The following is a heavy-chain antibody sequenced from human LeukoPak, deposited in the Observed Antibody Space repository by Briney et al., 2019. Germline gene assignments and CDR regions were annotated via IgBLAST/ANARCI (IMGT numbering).Heavy chain of an antibody. J-gene: IGHJ4*02. CDR3: ARVGQFDY. V-gene: IGHV3-11*04. CDR2: ISEFGTTT. CDR1: GFILSDYH. Sequence: GGSLRLSCAASGFILSDYHMSWIRQAPGRGLEWVSYISEFGTTTYYADSVKGRFTISRDSAKKSVYLQMNSLRAEDTAVYYCARVGQFDYWGQGTLVTVSS.